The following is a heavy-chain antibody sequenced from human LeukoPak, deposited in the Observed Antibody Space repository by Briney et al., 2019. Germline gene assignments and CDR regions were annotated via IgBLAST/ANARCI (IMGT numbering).Heavy chain of an antibody. V-gene: IGHV3-21*01. CDR1: GFTFSSYS. CDR3: ASHYDSSGYYPYDAFDI. J-gene: IGHJ3*02. CDR2: ISSSSSYI. D-gene: IGHD3-22*01. Sequence: GGSLRLSCAASGFTFSSYSMNWVRQAPGKGLEWVSSISSSSSYIYYADSVKGRFTISRDNAKNSLYLQMNSLRAEDTAVYYCASHYDSSGYYPYDAFDIWGQGTMVTVSS.